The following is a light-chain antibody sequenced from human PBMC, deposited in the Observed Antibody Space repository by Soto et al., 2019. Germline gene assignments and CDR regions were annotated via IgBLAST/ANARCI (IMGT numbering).Light chain of an antibody. J-gene: IGLJ3*02. Sequence: QLVLTQPPSVSGAPGQRVTISCTGSSSNIGAGYDVHWYQQLPGTAPKLLIYSNIDRPSGVPDRFSGSKSGTSASLAITGLQAEDEADYYCQSYDSSLSTSGVFGGGTKLTVL. CDR3: QSYDSSLSTSGV. CDR1: SSNIGAGYD. V-gene: IGLV1-40*01. CDR2: SNI.